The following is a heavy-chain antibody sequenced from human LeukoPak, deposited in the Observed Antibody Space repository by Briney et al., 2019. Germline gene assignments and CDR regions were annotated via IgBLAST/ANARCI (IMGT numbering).Heavy chain of an antibody. J-gene: IGHJ4*02. CDR2: SSGSGDST. Sequence: PGGSLRLSCAASGLTFSSYAMSWVRRAPGKGLEWVSASSGSGDSTYYADSVKGRFTISRDNSKNTLYLQMNSLRAEDTAVYYCAKDHYGDYGFWGQGTLVTVSS. D-gene: IGHD4-17*01. CDR3: AKDHYGDYGF. CDR1: GLTFSSYA. V-gene: IGHV3-23*01.